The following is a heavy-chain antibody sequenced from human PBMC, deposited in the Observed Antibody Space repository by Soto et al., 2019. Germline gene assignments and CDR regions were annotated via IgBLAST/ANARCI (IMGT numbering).Heavy chain of an antibody. CDR2: INPNSGGT. D-gene: IGHD6-13*01. CDR1: GYTFTGYY. CDR3: ARAPIRSWFYYFDY. J-gene: IGHJ4*02. Sequence: ASVKVSCKASGYTFTGYYMHWVRQAPGQGLEWMGWINPNSGGTNYAQKFQGWVTMTRDTSISTAYMELSRLRSDDTAVYYCARAPIRSWFYYFDYWGQGTLVTVSS. V-gene: IGHV1-2*04.